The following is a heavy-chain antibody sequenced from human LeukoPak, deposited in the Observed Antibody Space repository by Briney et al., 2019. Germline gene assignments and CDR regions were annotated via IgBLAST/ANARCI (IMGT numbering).Heavy chain of an antibody. CDR1: GGTISSHY. D-gene: IGHD5-18*01. CDR3: ATIKRGNIYGYFDF. J-gene: IGHJ4*02. Sequence: SETLCLTCTVPGGTISSHYLSWIRQPPGKGLEWIGYMYDSVRTKDNPSLKSRVTLSADTSKNQFSLRLSSVTAADTAVYYCATIKRGNIYGYFDFWGQGILVTVSS. CDR2: MYDSVRT. V-gene: IGHV4-59*11.